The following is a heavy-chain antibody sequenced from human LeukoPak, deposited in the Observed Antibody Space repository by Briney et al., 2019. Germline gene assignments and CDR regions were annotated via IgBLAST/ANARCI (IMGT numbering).Heavy chain of an antibody. D-gene: IGHD3-10*01. Sequence: PSETLSLTCTVSGGSISSSSYYWGWIRQPPGKGLERIGSIYYSGSTYYNPSLKSRVTISVDTSKNQFSLKLSSVTAADTAVYYCARLPYYYGSGGSYYFDYWGQGTLVTVSS. CDR1: GGSISSSSYY. CDR3: ARLPYYYGSGGSYYFDY. CDR2: IYYSGST. V-gene: IGHV4-39*01. J-gene: IGHJ4*02.